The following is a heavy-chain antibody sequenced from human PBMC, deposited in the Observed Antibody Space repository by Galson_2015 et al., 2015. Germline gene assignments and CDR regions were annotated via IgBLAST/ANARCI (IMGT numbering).Heavy chain of an antibody. J-gene: IGHJ5*02. CDR2: ISSSGSTI. Sequence: SLRLSCAASGFTFSDYYMSWVRQAPGKGLEWVSYISSSGSTIYYADSVKGRFTISKDNAKNSLYLQMDSLRAEDTAVYYCARTYYYGSGSYRWFDPWGQGTLVTVSS. D-gene: IGHD3-10*01. CDR3: ARTYYYGSGSYRWFDP. CDR1: GFTFSDYY. V-gene: IGHV3-11*01.